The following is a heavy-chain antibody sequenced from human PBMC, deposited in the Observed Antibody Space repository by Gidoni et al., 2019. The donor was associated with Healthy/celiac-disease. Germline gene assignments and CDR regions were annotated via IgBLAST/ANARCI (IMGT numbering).Heavy chain of an antibody. J-gene: IGHJ5*02. V-gene: IGHV1-2*02. Sequence: QVQLVQSGAEVKKPGASVKVSCKASGYTFTGYYMHWVRQAPGQGLEWMGWINPNSGGTNYAQKFQGRVTMTRDTSISTAYMELSRLRSDDTAVYYCAICYDSSGYYLGNWFDPWGQGTLVTVSS. CDR3: AICYDSSGYYLGNWFDP. D-gene: IGHD3-22*01. CDR2: INPNSGGT. CDR1: GYTFTGYY.